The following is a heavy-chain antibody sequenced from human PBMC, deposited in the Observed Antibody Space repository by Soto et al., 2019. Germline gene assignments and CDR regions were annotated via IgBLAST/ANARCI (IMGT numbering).Heavy chain of an antibody. CDR1: GYTFNIYG. J-gene: IGHJ4*01. Sequence: QIQLVQSGAEVKKPGASVKVSCKASGYTFNIYGIKWVRQAPGQGLERMGWISAFNGKTNYAQNVQGRVTMTTDTSTSTAYVELRSLRSDDTAVYYCARDRVPKSSGFFPFDYWGHGTLVTVSS. CDR3: ARDRVPKSSGFFPFDY. D-gene: IGHD3-22*01. CDR2: ISAFNGKT. V-gene: IGHV1-18*01.